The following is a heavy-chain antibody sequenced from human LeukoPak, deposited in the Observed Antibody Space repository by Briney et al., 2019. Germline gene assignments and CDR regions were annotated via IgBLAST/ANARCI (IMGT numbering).Heavy chain of an antibody. V-gene: IGHV3-23*01. J-gene: IGHJ4*02. CDR2: ISGSGGRA. CDR1: GFTFSGYA. D-gene: IGHD6-13*01. CDR3: TIKVSGIVSSGWFFDY. Sequence: GGSLRLSCAASGFTFSGYAMSWVRQAPGKGLEWVSVISGSGGRASYEDSVKGRFTFSRENSKTTRILQMNSLRPEARAVNYFTIKVSGIVSSGWFFDYGDRETLATVPA.